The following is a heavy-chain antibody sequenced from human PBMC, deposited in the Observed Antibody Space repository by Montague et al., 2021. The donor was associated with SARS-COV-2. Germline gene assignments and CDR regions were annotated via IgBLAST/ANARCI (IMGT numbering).Heavy chain of an antibody. D-gene: IGHD3-9*01. V-gene: IGHV4-39*01. CDR1: GGSISSSSYY. CDR3: ATYYDILTGYYTDAFDI. CDR2: IYSSGST. J-gene: IGHJ3*02. Sequence: SETLSLTCTVSGGSISSSSYYWGWIRQPPGKGLEWIGSIYSSGSTYYNPSLKSRVTISVDTSKNQFSLKLSSVTAADTAVYYCATYYDILTGYYTDAFDIWGQGTLVTVSS.